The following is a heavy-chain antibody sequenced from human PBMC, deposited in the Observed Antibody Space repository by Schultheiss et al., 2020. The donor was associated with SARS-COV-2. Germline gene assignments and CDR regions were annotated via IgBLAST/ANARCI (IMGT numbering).Heavy chain of an antibody. D-gene: IGHD3-22*01. Sequence: SETLSLTCTVSGGSISSYYWSWIRQPPGKGLEWIGSIYHSGSTYYNPSLKSRVTISVDTSKNQFSLKLSSVTAADTAVYYCARVEYWFYYGMDVWGQGTTVTVSS. CDR1: GGSISSYY. J-gene: IGHJ6*02. V-gene: IGHV4-59*12. CDR2: IYHSGST. CDR3: ARVEYWFYYGMDV.